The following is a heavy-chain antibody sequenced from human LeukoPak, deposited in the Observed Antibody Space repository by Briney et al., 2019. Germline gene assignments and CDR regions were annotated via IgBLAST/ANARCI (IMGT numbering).Heavy chain of an antibody. D-gene: IGHD6-19*01. CDR2: INHSGST. V-gene: IGHV4-34*01. CDR1: GGSFSGYY. Sequence: SETLSLTCAVYGGSFSGYYWSWIRQPPGKGLEWIGEINHSGSTNYNPSLKSRVTISVDTSKNQFSLKLSSVTAADTAVYYCARFGGGGWYYFDYWGQGTLVTVSS. J-gene: IGHJ4*02. CDR3: ARFGGGGWYYFDY.